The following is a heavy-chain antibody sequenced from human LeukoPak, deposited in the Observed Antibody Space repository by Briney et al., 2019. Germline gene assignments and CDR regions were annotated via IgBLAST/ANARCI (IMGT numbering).Heavy chain of an antibody. J-gene: IGHJ5*02. V-gene: IGHV4-39*01. CDR1: GGSISSISYY. D-gene: IGHD5-24*01. CDR3: ARHPSGRMWLQQGGWFDP. Sequence: SETLSHTCTVSGGSISSISYYWGWIRQPPGKGLEWIGSMYHNGSTYYNPSLKSRVTISVDTSKNQFSLKLTSVTAADTAVYYCARHPSGRMWLQQGGWFDPWGQGTLVTVSS. CDR2: MYHNGST.